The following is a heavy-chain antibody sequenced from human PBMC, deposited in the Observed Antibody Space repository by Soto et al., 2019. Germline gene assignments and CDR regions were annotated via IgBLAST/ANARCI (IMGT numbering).Heavy chain of an antibody. Sequence: SETLSLTCTVSGGSISSSSYYWGWIRQPPGKGLEWIGSIYYSGSTYYNPSLKSRVTISVDTSKNQFSLKLSSVTAADTAVYYCARLGGSYQEPTLFDYWGQGTLVTVSS. J-gene: IGHJ4*02. CDR1: GGSISSSSYY. CDR2: IYYSGST. CDR3: ARLGGSYQEPTLFDY. D-gene: IGHD1-26*01. V-gene: IGHV4-39*01.